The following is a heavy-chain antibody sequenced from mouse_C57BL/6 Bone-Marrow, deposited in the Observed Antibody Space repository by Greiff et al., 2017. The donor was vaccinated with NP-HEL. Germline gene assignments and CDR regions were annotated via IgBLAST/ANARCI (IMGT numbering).Heavy chain of an antibody. CDR1: GFNIKDDY. Sequence: VQLQQSGAELVRPGASVKLSCTASGFNIKDDYMHWVKQRPEQGLEWIGWIDPENGDTEYASKFQGKATITADTSSNTAYLQLSSLTSEDTAVYYCTTRGSDTAYWGQGTLVTVSA. CDR3: TTRGSDTAY. V-gene: IGHV14-4*01. D-gene: IGHD5-1-1*01. J-gene: IGHJ3*01. CDR2: IDPENGDT.